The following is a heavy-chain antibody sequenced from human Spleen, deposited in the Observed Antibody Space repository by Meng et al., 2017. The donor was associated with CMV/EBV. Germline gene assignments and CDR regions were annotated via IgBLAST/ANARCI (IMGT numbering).Heavy chain of an antibody. J-gene: IGHJ4*02. V-gene: IGHV4-4*02. CDR3: ARIERRRILKYCGSDCSTTDY. CDR1: GGSISSSNL. CDR2: IYHSGST. Sequence: QVQLQESGPGLVKTSGTLSLTCAVSGGSISSSNLWTWVRQVPGKGLEWIGEIYHSGSTNYNPSLKSRVTISVDKFKNQFSLKLGYVTAADTAVYYCARIERRRILKYCGSDCSTTDYWGQGTLVTVSS. D-gene: IGHD2-21*02.